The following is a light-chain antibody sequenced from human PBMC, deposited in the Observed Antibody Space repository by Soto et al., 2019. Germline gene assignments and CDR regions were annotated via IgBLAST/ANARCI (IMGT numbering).Light chain of an antibody. CDR1: ESVSTN. CDR2: GAA. J-gene: IGKJ5*01. Sequence: TSHSPATLSLSPGERATLSFSARESVSTNLAWYQQNTGQPPSLLIYGAATRAHGIPARFSGFGSGTDFTLTISSLQSEDFAIYYCQQYNNWPAITFGQGTRLEIK. CDR3: QQYNNWPAIT. V-gene: IGKV3D-15*01.